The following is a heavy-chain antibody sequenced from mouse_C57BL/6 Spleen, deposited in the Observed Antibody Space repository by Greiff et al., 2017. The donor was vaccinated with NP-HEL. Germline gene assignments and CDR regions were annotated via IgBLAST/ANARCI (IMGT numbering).Heavy chain of an antibody. Sequence: VQLQQSGAELMKPGASVKLSCKATGYTFTGYWIEWVKQRPGHGLEWIGEILPGSGSTNYNEKFKGKATLTADTSSNTAYMQRSSLTTEDSAIYYCATQAMDYAMDYWGQGTSVTVSS. V-gene: IGHV1-9*01. J-gene: IGHJ4*01. D-gene: IGHD3-2*02. CDR3: ATQAMDYAMDY. CDR2: ILPGSGST. CDR1: GYTFTGYW.